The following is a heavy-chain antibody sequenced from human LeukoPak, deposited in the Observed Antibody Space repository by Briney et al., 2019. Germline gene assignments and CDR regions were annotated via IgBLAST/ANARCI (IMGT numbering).Heavy chain of an antibody. CDR1: DFTFSSYA. CDR2: ISGSGGST. J-gene: IGHJ4*02. D-gene: IGHD3-3*01. Sequence: GGSLRLSCAASDFTFSSYAMSWVRQAPGRGLEWVSAISGSGGSTYYADSVKGRFTISRDNSKNTLYLQMNSLRAEDTAVYYCAKAPTGYYDFWSGYYPYWGQGTLVTVSS. CDR3: AKAPTGYYDFWSGYYPY. V-gene: IGHV3-23*01.